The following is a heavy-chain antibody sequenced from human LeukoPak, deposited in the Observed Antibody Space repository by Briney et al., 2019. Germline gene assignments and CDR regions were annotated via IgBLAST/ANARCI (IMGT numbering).Heavy chain of an antibody. CDR2: IKYDETIT. Sequence: GGSLRLSCAASGFTFSSYWMHCVRHAPGEGLVCVSRIKYDETITNSADSVKGRFTISRDNGKNTLYLQMNSLRPEDRAVYYCATYRGDPVDYWGQGTLVTVSS. V-gene: IGHV3-74*01. D-gene: IGHD3-10*01. J-gene: IGHJ4*02. CDR3: ATYRGDPVDY. CDR1: GFTFSSYW.